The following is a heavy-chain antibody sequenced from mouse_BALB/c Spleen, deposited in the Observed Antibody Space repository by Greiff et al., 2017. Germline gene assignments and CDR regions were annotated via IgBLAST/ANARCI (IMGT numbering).Heavy chain of an antibody. V-gene: IGHV1-7*01. CDR1: GYTFTSYW. Sequence: VKLQESGAELAKPGASVKMSCKASGYTFTSYWMHWVKQRPGQGLEWIGYINPSTGYTEYNQKFKDKATLTADKSSSTAYMQLSSLTSEDSAVYYCARRLEGTMDYWGQGTSVTVSS. D-gene: IGHD1-2*01. CDR2: INPSTGYT. J-gene: IGHJ4*01. CDR3: ARRLEGTMDY.